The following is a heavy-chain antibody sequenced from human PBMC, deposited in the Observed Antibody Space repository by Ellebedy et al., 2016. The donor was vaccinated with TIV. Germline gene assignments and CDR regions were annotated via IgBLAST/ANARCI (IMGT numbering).Heavy chain of an antibody. CDR2: IYHSGST. V-gene: IGHV4-30-2*01. CDR3: ARGRTYCSSTSCYLAGWFDP. CDR1: GGSISSGGYS. Sequence: LRLSXAVSGGSISSGGYSWSWIRQPPGKGLEWIGYIYHSGSTYYNPSLKSRVTISVDRSKNQFSLKLSSVTAADTAVYYCARGRTYCSSTSCYLAGWFDPWGQGTLVTVSS. J-gene: IGHJ5*02. D-gene: IGHD2-2*01.